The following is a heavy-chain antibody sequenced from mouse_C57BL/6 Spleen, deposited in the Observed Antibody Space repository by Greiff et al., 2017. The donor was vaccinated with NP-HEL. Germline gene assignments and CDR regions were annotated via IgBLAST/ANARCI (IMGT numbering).Heavy chain of an antibody. J-gene: IGHJ3*01. D-gene: IGHD2-2*01. CDR1: GYTFTSYG. V-gene: IGHV1-81*01. CDR3: ASWDGYDGGFAY. Sequence: QVQLQQSGAELARPGASVKLSCKASGYTFTSYGISWVKQRTGQGLEWIGEIYPRSGNTYYNEKFKGTATLTADKSSSTAYMELRSLTSEDSAVYFCASWDGYDGGFAYWGQGTLVTVSA. CDR2: IYPRSGNT.